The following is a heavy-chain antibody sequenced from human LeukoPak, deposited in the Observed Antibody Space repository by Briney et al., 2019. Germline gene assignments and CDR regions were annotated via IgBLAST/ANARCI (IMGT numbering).Heavy chain of an antibody. Sequence: SETLSLTCTVSGGSLSSYYWSWIRQPPGKGLEWIGYTYYSGSTNYNPSLKSRVTISVDTSKNQFSLKLSSVTAADTAVYYCARVKGCSGGSCDQYNWFDPWGQGTLVTVSS. J-gene: IGHJ5*02. V-gene: IGHV4-59*01. CDR2: TYYSGST. CDR1: GGSLSSYY. CDR3: ARVKGCSGGSCDQYNWFDP. D-gene: IGHD2-15*01.